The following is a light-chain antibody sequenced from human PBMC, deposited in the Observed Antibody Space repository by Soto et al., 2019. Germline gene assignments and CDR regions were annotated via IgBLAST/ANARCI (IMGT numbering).Light chain of an antibody. CDR1: TGAVTSGYY. V-gene: IGLV7-43*01. CDR3: LLYYGGADV. J-gene: IGLJ1*01. Sequence: QAVVTQEPSLTVSPGGTVTLTCASSTGAVTSGYYPNWFQQKPGQAPRALIYSTSNKHPWTPARFSGSLLGGKAALTLSGVQPEDEAEYYCLLYYGGADVFGTGTKVTVL. CDR2: STS.